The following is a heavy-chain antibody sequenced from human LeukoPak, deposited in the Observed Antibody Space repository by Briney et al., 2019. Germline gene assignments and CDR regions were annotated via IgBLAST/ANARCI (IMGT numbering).Heavy chain of an antibody. CDR3: ASSRYDSSGYYGIIAY. J-gene: IGHJ4*02. V-gene: IGHV3-30*04. Sequence: GGSLRLSCAASGFTFSSYAMHWVRQAPGKGLEWVAVISYDGSNKYYADSVKGRFTISRDNSKNSLYLQMNSLRAEDTAVYYCASSRYDSSGYYGIIAYWGQGTLVTVSS. CDR1: GFTFSSYA. CDR2: ISYDGSNK. D-gene: IGHD3-22*01.